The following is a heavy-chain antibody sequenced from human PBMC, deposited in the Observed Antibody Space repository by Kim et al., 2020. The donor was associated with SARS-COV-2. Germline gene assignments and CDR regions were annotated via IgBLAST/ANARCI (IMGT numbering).Heavy chain of an antibody. J-gene: IGHJ4*02. CDR3: AKHFGQRGRPPEY. V-gene: IGHV3-23*01. CDR2: ISGSGSST. Sequence: GGSLRLSCAASGFTFKNYAMSWVRQPPGKGLEWVSAISGSGSSTYYTDSVKGRFTISRDNSKNTLFLQMDSLRAEDTAVYYCAKHFGQRGRPPEYWGQGT. D-gene: IGHD3-10*01. CDR1: GFTFKNYA.